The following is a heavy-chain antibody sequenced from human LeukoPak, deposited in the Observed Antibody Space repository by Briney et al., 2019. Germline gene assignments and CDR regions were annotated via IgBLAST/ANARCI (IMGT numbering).Heavy chain of an antibody. CDR3: AKNVAFTRYFDQ. Sequence: PGGSLTLSCAASGFTFSNHAMSWVRQAPGKGLEWVSVISGGGRTTEYADSVRGRFSISRDNSKNTVHLQMNNLRSDDTAVYYCAKNVAFTRYFDQWGQGTLVTVSS. CDR2: ISGGGRTT. J-gene: IGHJ4*02. D-gene: IGHD1-1*01. CDR1: GFTFSNHA. V-gene: IGHV3-23*01.